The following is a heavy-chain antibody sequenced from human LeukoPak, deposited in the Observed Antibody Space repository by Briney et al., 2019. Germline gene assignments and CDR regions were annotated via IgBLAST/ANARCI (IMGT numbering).Heavy chain of an antibody. CDR2: ISFSGTYI. CDR3: ARDRSSGWYFGY. J-gene: IGHJ4*02. D-gene: IGHD6-19*01. V-gene: IGHV3-21*01. Sequence: PGGSLRLSCAASGFTFSAYSLNWVRQAPGKGLEWISSISFSGTYIYYADSVKGRITISRDNAKNSLYLQMNSLRAEDTAVYYCARDRSSGWYFGYWGQGTLVTVSS. CDR1: GFTFSAYS.